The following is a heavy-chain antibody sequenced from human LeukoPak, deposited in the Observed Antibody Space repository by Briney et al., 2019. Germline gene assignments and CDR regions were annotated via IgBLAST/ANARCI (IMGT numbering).Heavy chain of an antibody. CDR1: GFTFSNYA. D-gene: IGHD3-16*02. CDR3: AKVALNHYVWGSDRSPLGY. J-gene: IGHJ4*02. CDR2: ISYSGGST. V-gene: IGHV3-23*01. Sequence: GSLRLSCAASGFTFSNYAMNWVRQAPGKGLEWVSGISYSGGSTYYADSVKGRFTISRDNSKNTLFLQVNSLRAEDTATYYCAKVALNHYVWGSDRSPLGYWGQGTLVTVSS.